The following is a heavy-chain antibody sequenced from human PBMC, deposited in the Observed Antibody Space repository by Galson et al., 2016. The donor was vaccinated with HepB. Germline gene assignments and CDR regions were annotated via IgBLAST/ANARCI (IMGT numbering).Heavy chain of an antibody. CDR2: ISHDGIKK. CDR1: GFTFSKYA. D-gene: IGHD3-16*01. Sequence: SLRLSCAASGFTFSKYALHWVRQAPGKGLEWLAVISHDGIKKYSKDSAKGRFTVTRDNSKNTLFLLMNSLRPEDTAVYYCATGGSRGISDAFGFWGQGTMVTVSS. CDR3: ATGGSRGISDAFGF. V-gene: IGHV3-30*03. J-gene: IGHJ3*01.